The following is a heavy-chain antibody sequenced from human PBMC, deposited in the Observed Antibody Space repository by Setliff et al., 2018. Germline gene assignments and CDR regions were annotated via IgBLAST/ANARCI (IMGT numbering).Heavy chain of an antibody. V-gene: IGHV4-31*03. Sequence: PSETLSLTCTASDGSIRSGDHYWNWIRQHPGKGLEWLGYIWKSVSTFYNPPLTSRITMSVDTSRNLFSMELASVTAADTAIYYCARKMRMSGRGHWYFDVWGRGTLVTVSS. CDR3: ARKMRMSGRGHWYFDV. CDR2: IWKSVST. J-gene: IGHJ2*01. CDR1: DGSIRSGDHY.